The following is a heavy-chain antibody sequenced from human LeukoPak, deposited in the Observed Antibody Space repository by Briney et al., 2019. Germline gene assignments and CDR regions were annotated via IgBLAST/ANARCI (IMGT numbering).Heavy chain of an antibody. J-gene: IGHJ4*02. V-gene: IGHV1-2*02. D-gene: IGHD3-22*01. CDR2: INPNSGGT. CDR1: GYTFTGYY. Sequence: ASVKVSCKASGYTFTGYYMHWVRQAPGQGLEWMGWINPNSGGTNYAQKFQGRVTMTRDTPISTAYMELSRLRSDDTAVYYCARDRGYYDPTFDYWGQGTLVTVSS. CDR3: ARDRGYYDPTFDY.